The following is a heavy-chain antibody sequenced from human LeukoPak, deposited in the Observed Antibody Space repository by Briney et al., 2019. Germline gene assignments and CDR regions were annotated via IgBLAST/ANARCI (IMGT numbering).Heavy chain of an antibody. CDR2: IDPNSGGT. Sequence: GASVKLSCKTSGYSFTAYFMHWVRLAPGQGLEWMGWIDPNSGGTNYAQKFQGRVTMTRDTSISTAYMELSSLMSDDTAIYYCARGGGGLQHWGQGTLVTVSS. CDR3: ARGGGGLQH. CDR1: GYSFTAYF. V-gene: IGHV1-2*02. J-gene: IGHJ1*01. D-gene: IGHD2-15*01.